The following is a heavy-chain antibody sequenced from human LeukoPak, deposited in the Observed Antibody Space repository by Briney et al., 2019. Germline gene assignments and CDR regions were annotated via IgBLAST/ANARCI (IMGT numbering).Heavy chain of an antibody. J-gene: IGHJ6*02. V-gene: IGHV1-8*01. CDR3: ARSTHCSSTSCYPYYYYYGMDV. Sequence: ASVKVSCKASGYTFTSNDINWVRQATGQGLEWMGWMNPNSGNTGYAQKFQGRVTMTRNTSISTAYMELSSLRSEDTAVYYCARSTHCSSTSCYPYYYYYGMDVWGQGTTVTVSS. CDR1: GYTFTSND. D-gene: IGHD2-2*01. CDR2: MNPNSGNT.